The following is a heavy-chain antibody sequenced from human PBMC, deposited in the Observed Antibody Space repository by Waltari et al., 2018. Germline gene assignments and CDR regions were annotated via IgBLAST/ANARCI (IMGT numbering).Heavy chain of an antibody. V-gene: IGHV3-43*01. CDR2: SSWDGGST. CDR1: GFTFDDYT. Sequence: EVQLVESGGVVVQPGGSLRLSCAASGFTFDDYTMHWVRQAPGKGLEWVSLSSWDGGSTYYADSVKGRFTISRDNSKNSLYLQMNSLRTEDTALYYCAKDISMKGSGWSDDAFDIWGQGTMVTVSS. D-gene: IGHD6-19*01. CDR3: AKDISMKGSGWSDDAFDI. J-gene: IGHJ3*02.